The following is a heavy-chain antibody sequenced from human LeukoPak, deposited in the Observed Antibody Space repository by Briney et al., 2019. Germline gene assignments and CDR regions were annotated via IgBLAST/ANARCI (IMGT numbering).Heavy chain of an antibody. D-gene: IGHD2-2*03. J-gene: IGHJ4*02. CDR1: GGSISSYY. CDR2: VYTTGGT. V-gene: IGHV4-4*07. CDR3: ARGWIDGLDY. Sequence: PSETLSLTCTVSGGSISSYYWSWIRQPAGKGLEWIGRVYTTGGTNYNPSLKSRVTMSVDTSKNQFSLKLSSVTAADTAVYYCARGWIDGLDYWGQGTPVTVSS.